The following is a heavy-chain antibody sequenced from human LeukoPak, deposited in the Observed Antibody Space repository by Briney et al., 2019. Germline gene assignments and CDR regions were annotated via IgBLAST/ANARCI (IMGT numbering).Heavy chain of an antibody. J-gene: IGHJ6*02. CDR2: ISYDGSNK. V-gene: IGHV3-30*18. Sequence: HPGRSLRLSCAASGFTFSSYGMHWVRQAPGKGLEWVAVISYDGSNKYYADSVKGRFTISRDNSKNTLYLQMNSLRAEDTAVYYCAKGDIVVAGRYYYGMDVWGQGTTVTVSS. D-gene: IGHD2-2*01. CDR3: AKGDIVVAGRYYYGMDV. CDR1: GFTFSSYG.